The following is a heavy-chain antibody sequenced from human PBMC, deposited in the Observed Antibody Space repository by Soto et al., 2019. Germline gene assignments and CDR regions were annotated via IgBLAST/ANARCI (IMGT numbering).Heavy chain of an antibody. CDR2: IKRKTDGVNT. Sequence: GGSLRLSCAASGFTFSNAWMRWVRQAPGKGLEWVGRIKRKTDGVNTDEVAPVKGRCNILRDDSKTTQYLQMNRLKTEDTAVYYCTTDRLVITMVRGVTNYWGQGTLVTVSS. V-gene: IGHV3-15*01. CDR1: GFTFSNAW. D-gene: IGHD3-10*01. J-gene: IGHJ4*02. CDR3: TTDRLVITMVRGVTNY.